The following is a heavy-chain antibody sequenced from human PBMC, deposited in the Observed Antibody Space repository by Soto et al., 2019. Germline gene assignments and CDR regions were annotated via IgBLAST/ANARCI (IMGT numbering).Heavy chain of an antibody. CDR2: ISGSGVST. CDR1: WFTFWSYS. Sequence: AGGAPGPPRSAPWFTFWSYSLSWVPPGPGEGVEWVSAISGSGVSTYYADSVKGRFTISRDNSKNTLYLQMNSLRAEDTAVYYCAKSPGMYYYDSSGYYHYDYWGQGTLVTVSS. V-gene: IGHV3-23*01. CDR3: AKSPGMYYYDSSGYYHYDY. D-gene: IGHD3-22*01. J-gene: IGHJ4*02.